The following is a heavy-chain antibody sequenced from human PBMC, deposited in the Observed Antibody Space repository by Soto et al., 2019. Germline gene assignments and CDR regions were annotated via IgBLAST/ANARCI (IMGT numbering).Heavy chain of an antibody. V-gene: IGHV3-74*01. D-gene: IGHD2-15*01. J-gene: IGHJ6*02. CDR3: ARATHCSGGNCYGGGLDV. Sequence: AALRLSCPASGFSFRTPWMHWVRQGPGTGLVLVGRIADDGISTSYADFVEGRFTISRDNAKNTLYLQMNNLTAEATAVYYCARATHCSGGNCYGGGLDVWGQGTTVTVSS. CDR1: GFSFRTPW. CDR2: IADDGIST.